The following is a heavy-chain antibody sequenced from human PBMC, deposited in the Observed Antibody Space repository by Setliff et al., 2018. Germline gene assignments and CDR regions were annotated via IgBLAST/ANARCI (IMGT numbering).Heavy chain of an antibody. CDR2: IYYSGST. CDR1: GGSISSGGYY. V-gene: IGHV4-31*03. CDR3: ARTGTYRYFDY. Sequence: PSETLSLTCTVSGGSISSGGYYWSWIRQHPGKGLEWIGYIYYSGSTYYNPSLKSRVTISVDTSKNQFSLKLTSVTAADTAVYYCARTGTYRYFDYWGQGTLVTVSS. J-gene: IGHJ4*02. D-gene: IGHD1-1*01.